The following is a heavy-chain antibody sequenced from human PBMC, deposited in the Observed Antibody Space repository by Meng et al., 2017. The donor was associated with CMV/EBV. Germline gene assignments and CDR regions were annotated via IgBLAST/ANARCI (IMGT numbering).Heavy chain of an antibody. V-gene: IGHV3-53*01. Sequence: GESLKISCAASGFTVSSNYMSWVRQAPGKGLEWVSVIYSGGSTYYADSVKGRFTISRDNSKNTLYLQMNSLRAEDTAVYYCARDAAIFGVVKSTPDYWGQGTLVTAPQ. J-gene: IGHJ4*02. D-gene: IGHD3-3*01. CDR3: ARDAAIFGVVKSTPDY. CDR2: IYSGGST. CDR1: GFTVSSNY.